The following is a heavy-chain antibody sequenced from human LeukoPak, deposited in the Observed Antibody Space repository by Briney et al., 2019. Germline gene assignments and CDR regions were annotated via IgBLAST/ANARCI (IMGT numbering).Heavy chain of an antibody. CDR1: GYTFTSNY. D-gene: IGHD3-22*01. V-gene: IGHV1-46*01. CDR2: ISPSGGST. J-gene: IGHJ4*02. Sequence: ASVKVSCKAFGYTFTSNYMHWVRQAPGQGPECMGVISPSGGSTTYAQKFHGRVTLTRDMSTRTDYLALSSLRSEDTAVYYCATDYYYDSSGSYYTVDYWGQGTLVTVSS. CDR3: ATDYYYDSSGSYYTVDY.